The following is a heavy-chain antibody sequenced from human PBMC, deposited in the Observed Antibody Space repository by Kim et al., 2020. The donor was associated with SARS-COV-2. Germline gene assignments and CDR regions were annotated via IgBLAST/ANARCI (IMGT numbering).Heavy chain of an antibody. J-gene: IGHJ4*02. V-gene: IGHV3-30*01. CDR3: ARDRGATFDY. Sequence: KYYADSVKGRFTISRDNSKNTLYLQMNSLRAEDTAVYYCARDRGATFDYWGQGTLVTVSS. CDR2: K. D-gene: IGHD5-12*01.